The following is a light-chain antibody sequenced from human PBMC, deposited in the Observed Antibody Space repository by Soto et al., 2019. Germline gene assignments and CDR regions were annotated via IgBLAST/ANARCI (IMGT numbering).Light chain of an antibody. J-gene: IGLJ1*01. CDR1: SSDVGCYNY. CDR2: EVT. V-gene: IGLV2-14*01. Sequence: QSVLTQHAYVSGSPGQSITISCTATSSDVGCYNYVCWYKQHPGKAPRLMIYEVTNRPSGVSDRFSGSKSGNTASLTISGLQAEDEADYYCSSYTSSSTLYVFGTGTKVTVL. CDR3: SSYTSSSTLYV.